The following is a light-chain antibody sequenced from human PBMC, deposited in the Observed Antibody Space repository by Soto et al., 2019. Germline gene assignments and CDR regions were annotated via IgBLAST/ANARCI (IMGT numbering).Light chain of an antibody. CDR3: QQYHDWPWT. J-gene: IGKJ1*01. Sequence: EVVLTQCPATLSVSLGERATLSCRASQSISSHLAWYQHKPGQAPRRLMSGASTRATGIPARFSGSGSGTDFTLIISSLQSEDFAIYYCQQYHDWPWTLGQGTKVEIK. CDR2: GAS. CDR1: QSISSH. V-gene: IGKV3-15*01.